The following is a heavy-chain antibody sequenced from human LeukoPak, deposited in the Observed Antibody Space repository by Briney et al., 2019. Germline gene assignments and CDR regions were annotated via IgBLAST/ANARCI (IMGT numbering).Heavy chain of an antibody. CDR1: GFNFSSYG. J-gene: IGHJ3*02. V-gene: IGHV3-30*03. Sequence: GRSLRLSCAASGFNFSSYGMHWVRQAPGKGLEWVAVISYDGSNKYYADSVKGRFTISRDNSKNTLYLQMNSLRAEDTAVYYCATLQIVVGAFDIRGQGTMVTVSS. CDR3: ATLQIVVGAFDI. CDR2: ISYDGSNK. D-gene: IGHD2-21*01.